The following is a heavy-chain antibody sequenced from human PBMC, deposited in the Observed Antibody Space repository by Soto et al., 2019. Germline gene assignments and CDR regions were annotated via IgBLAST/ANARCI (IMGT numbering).Heavy chain of an antibody. CDR2: ISAYNGNT. CDR3: ASEALYSNDGRGYSPMGP. D-gene: IGHD3-22*01. J-gene: IGHJ5*02. V-gene: IGHV1-18*04. CDR1: GYTFTTYG. Sequence: GSAVKVSCKASGYTFTTYGFSWVRQAPGQGLECVGWISAYNGNTHYSQKFQGRVTMTTDTSTSTAYMELRSLTSGDTAVYYCASEALYSNDGRGYSPMGPWGQGPLVTVS.